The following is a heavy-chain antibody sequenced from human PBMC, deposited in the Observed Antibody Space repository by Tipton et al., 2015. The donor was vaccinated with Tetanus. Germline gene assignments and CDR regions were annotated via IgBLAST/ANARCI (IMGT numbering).Heavy chain of an antibody. CDR2: INQEDSAK. V-gene: IGHV3-7*01. CDR3: VSGSALGN. D-gene: IGHD6-25*01. CDR1: GFSFSNYL. J-gene: IGHJ4*02. Sequence: SLRLSCGASGFSFSNYLMAWVRQAPGKGLEWVANINQEDSAKYVDSVKGRFTISRDNAKKSLYLQMNSLRTDDTAIYYCVSGSALGNWGQGTLVTVSS.